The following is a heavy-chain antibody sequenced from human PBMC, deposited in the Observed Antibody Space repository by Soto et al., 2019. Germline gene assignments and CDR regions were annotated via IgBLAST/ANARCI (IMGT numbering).Heavy chain of an antibody. D-gene: IGHD3-3*01. CDR1: GYTFTTYE. CDR2: MNPNDGNT. Sequence: QVQLVQSGADVKKPGASVKVSCKASGYTFTTYEINWVRQATGQGLEWMGRMNPNDGNTGYAQKFQGRVPMTRNTSITTAYMELSSLRSDDTAMYYCARGPRESGEWLLFDYWGQGALVTVSS. V-gene: IGHV1-8*01. J-gene: IGHJ4*02. CDR3: ARGPRESGEWLLFDY.